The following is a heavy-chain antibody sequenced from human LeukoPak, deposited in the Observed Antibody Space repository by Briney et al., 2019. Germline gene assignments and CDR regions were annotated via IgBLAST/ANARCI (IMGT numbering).Heavy chain of an antibody. Sequence: GESLKISCEGSGYSFTSSWIGWVRQMPGKGLEWMGIIYPGDSDIRYSPSFQGQVTISADKSITTAYLQWSSLKASDTAIYYCARGLYCSGGSCRFDYWGKGTTVTVSS. D-gene: IGHD2-15*01. V-gene: IGHV5-51*01. CDR1: GYSFTSSW. CDR2: IYPGDSDI. J-gene: IGHJ6*04. CDR3: ARGLYCSGGSCRFDY.